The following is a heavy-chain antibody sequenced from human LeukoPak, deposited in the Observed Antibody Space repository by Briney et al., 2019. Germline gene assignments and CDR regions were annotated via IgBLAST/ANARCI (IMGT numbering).Heavy chain of an antibody. CDR3: ARGGSVFAYFFDY. CDR2: ISGSGGTT. V-gene: IGHV3-23*01. CDR1: GFIFSNYA. D-gene: IGHD3-10*01. Sequence: GGSLRLSCAASGFIFSNYAMAWARLTPGKGLEWVSAISGSGGTTCYTDSVKGRFTISRDSSTDTLYLQLSSLRAGDTAIYYCARGGSVFAYFFDYWGQGTLVTVSS. J-gene: IGHJ4*02.